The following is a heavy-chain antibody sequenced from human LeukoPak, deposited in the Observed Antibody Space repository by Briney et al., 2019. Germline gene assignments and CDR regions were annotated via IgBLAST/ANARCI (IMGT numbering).Heavy chain of an antibody. CDR1: GFIFSSYS. J-gene: IGHJ4*02. Sequence: GGSLRLSCAASGFIFSSYSMNWVRQAPGKGLEWVSSISTSSSYIYYADSVKGRFTISRDNAKKSLYLQMNSLRAEDTAVYYCARGPSGYHNTGGQGTLVTVSS. CDR2: ISTSSSYI. D-gene: IGHD5-12*01. CDR3: ARGPSGYHNT. V-gene: IGHV3-21*01.